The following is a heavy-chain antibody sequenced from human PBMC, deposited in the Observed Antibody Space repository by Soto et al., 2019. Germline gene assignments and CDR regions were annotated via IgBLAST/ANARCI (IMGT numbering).Heavy chain of an antibody. D-gene: IGHD6-19*01. CDR3: ARWDQQWLDNWFDP. Sequence: SETLSLTCTVSGGSISSYYWSWIRQPPGKGLEWIGEINHSGSTNYNPSLKSRVTISVDTSKNQFSLKLSSVTAADTAVYYCARWDQQWLDNWFDPWGQGTLVTVSS. J-gene: IGHJ5*02. V-gene: IGHV4-34*01. CDR1: GGSISSYY. CDR2: INHSGST.